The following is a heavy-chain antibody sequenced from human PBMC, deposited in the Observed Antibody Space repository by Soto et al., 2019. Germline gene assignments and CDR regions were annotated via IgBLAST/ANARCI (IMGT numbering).Heavy chain of an antibody. Sequence: PGGSLRLSCAASGFTFSSYAMHWVRQAPGKGLEWVAVISYDGSNKYYADSVKGRFTISRDNSKNTLYLQMNSLRAEDTAVYNFARVYIVVVTANYYYGMDVWGKGTRVTVSS. CDR2: ISYDGSNK. V-gene: IGHV3-30-3*01. CDR3: ARVYIVVVTANYYYGMDV. J-gene: IGHJ6*04. CDR1: GFTFSSYA. D-gene: IGHD2-21*02.